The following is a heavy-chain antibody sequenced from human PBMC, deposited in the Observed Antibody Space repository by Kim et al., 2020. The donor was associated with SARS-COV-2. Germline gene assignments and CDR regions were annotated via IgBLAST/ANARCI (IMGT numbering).Heavy chain of an antibody. D-gene: IGHD3-22*01. CDR1: GGSISSYY. CDR3: ARDRGSGYYFDY. V-gene: IGHV4-59*13. J-gene: IGHJ4*02. Sequence: SETLSLTCTVSGGSISSYYWSWIRQPPGKGLEWIGYIYYSGSTNYNPSLKSRVTISVDTSKNQFSLKLSSVTAADTAVYYCARDRGSGYYFDYWGQGTLVTVSS. CDR2: IYYSGST.